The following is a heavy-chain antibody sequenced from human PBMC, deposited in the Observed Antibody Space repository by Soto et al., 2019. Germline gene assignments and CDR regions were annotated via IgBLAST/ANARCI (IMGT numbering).Heavy chain of an antibody. Sequence: ASVKVSCKASGGTLSDYAFSWVRQAPGQGLEWMGGIIPIFGSANYAQKLQGRVTITADESTKTAYMELSSLRSEDTAVYYCARVNPYGRSNFDYWGQGTLVTVSS. J-gene: IGHJ4*02. CDR1: GGTLSDYA. CDR3: ARVNPYGRSNFDY. CDR2: IIPIFGSA. D-gene: IGHD4-17*01. V-gene: IGHV1-69*13.